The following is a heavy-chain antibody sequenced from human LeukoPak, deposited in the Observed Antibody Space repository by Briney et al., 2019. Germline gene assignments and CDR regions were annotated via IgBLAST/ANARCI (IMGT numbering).Heavy chain of an antibody. CDR1: GFTFSSYS. Sequence: PGGSLRLSCAASGFTFSSYSMNWVRQAPGKGLEWVSSISSSSSYIYYADSVKGRFTISRDNAKNSLYLQMNSLRAEDTAVYYCARGPPESVVVIKYFDYWGQGTLVTVSS. D-gene: IGHD3-22*01. CDR2: ISSSSSYI. J-gene: IGHJ4*02. CDR3: ARGPPESVVVIKYFDY. V-gene: IGHV3-21*01.